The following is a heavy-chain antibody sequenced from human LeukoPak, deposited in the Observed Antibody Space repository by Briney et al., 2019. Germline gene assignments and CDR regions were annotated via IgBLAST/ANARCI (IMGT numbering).Heavy chain of an antibody. Sequence: PSQTLSLTCTVSGGSISSGDYYWSWIRQPPGKGLEWIGYIYYSGSTYYNPSLKSRVTISVDTSKNQFSLKLSSVTAADTAVYYCARDLSLVGATGGDAFDIWGQGTMVTVSS. CDR2: IYYSGST. CDR3: ARDLSLVGATGGDAFDI. D-gene: IGHD1-26*01. CDR1: GGSISSGDYY. J-gene: IGHJ3*02. V-gene: IGHV4-30-4*08.